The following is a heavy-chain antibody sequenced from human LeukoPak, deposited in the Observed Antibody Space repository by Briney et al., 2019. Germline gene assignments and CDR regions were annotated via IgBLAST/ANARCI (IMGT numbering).Heavy chain of an antibody. CDR2: INPNSGGT. J-gene: IGHJ4*02. CDR3: ARARIVGTTPSDY. D-gene: IGHD1-26*01. V-gene: IGHV1-2*02. CDR1: GYTFTGYY. Sequence: ASVKVSCKASGYTFTGYYMHWVRQAPGQGLGWRGWINPNSGGTNYAQKFQGRVTMTRDTSISTAYMELSRLRSDDTAVYYCARARIVGTTPSDYWGQGTLVTVSS.